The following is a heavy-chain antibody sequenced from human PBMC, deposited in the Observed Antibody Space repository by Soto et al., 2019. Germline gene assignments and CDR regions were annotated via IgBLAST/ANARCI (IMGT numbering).Heavy chain of an antibody. V-gene: IGHV3-23*01. D-gene: IGHD2-2*02. CDR3: AKVGGGYCSSTSCYSPFDY. CDR1: GFTFSSYA. J-gene: IGHJ4*02. CDR2: ISGTDGST. Sequence: EVQLLESGGGLVQPGGSLRLSCAASGFTFSSYAMSWVRQAPGKGLEWVSAISGTDGSTYYADSVKGRFTISRDDSKNTLYLQMNSLRPEDTAVYFCAKVGGGYCSSTSCYSPFDYWGQGTLVTVSS.